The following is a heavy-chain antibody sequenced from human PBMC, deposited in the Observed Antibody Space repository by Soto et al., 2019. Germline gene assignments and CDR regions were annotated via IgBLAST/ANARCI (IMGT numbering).Heavy chain of an antibody. CDR3: AIRASYYDSSGYFDY. J-gene: IGHJ4*02. CDR1: GFTFSSYW. CDR2: INSDGSST. D-gene: IGHD3-22*01. V-gene: IGHV3-74*01. Sequence: PGGSLRLSCAASGFTFSSYWMHWVRQAPGRGRVWVSRINSDGSSTSYADSVKGRFTISRDNAKNTLYLQMNSLRAEDTAVYYCAIRASYYDSSGYFDYWGQGTLVTVSS.